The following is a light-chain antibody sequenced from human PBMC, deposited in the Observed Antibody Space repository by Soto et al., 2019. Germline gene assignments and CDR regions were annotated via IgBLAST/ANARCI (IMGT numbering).Light chain of an antibody. CDR3: QQYYTTPWT. V-gene: IGKV4-1*01. CDR2: WAS. CDR1: QSVLYSSNNKNY. Sequence: DIVMTQSPDSLAVSLGERATINCKSSQSVLYSSNNKNYLAWYQQKPGQPPKALIYWASTRESGVPDRFSGSGSGTDFTLTISSLRAEDVAVYYCQQYYTTPWTFSQGTKVEIK. J-gene: IGKJ1*01.